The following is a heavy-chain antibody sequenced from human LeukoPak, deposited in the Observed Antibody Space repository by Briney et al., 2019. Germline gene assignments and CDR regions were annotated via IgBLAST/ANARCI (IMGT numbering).Heavy chain of an antibody. CDR2: ISSSSSTI. V-gene: IGHV3-48*01. Sequence: GSLRLSCAASGFTVSSNYMSWVRQAPGKGLEWVSYISSSSSTIYYADSVKGRFTISRDNAKNSLYLQMNSLRAEDTAVYYCARSVKVRGVIIPFDYWGQGTLVTVSS. CDR1: GFTVSSNY. J-gene: IGHJ4*02. CDR3: ARSVKVRGVIIPFDY. D-gene: IGHD3-10*01.